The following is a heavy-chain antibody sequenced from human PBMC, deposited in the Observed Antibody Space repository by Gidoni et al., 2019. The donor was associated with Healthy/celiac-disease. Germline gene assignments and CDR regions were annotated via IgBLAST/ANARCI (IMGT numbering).Heavy chain of an antibody. D-gene: IGHD2-15*01. CDR1: GFSLSTSGVG. J-gene: IGHJ2*01. Sequence: QITLKESGPTLVKPTQTLTLTCPFSGFSLSTSGVGVGWIRQPPGKALEWLALIYWNDDKRYSPSLKSRLTITKDTSKNQVVLTMTNMDPVDTATYYCAHSLYCSGGSCYSGNWYFDLWGRGTLVTVSS. V-gene: IGHV2-5*01. CDR3: AHSLYCSGGSCYSGNWYFDL. CDR2: IYWNDDK.